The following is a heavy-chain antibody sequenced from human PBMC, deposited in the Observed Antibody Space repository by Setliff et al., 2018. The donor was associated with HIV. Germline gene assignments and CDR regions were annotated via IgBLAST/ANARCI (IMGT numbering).Heavy chain of an antibody. CDR2: ISPTGNT. J-gene: IGHJ4*02. CDR3: AKSSPSIGYISDH. D-gene: IGHD5-12*01. V-gene: IGHV4-59*03. CDR1: GASISSYY. Sequence: SETLSLTCIVSGASISSYYWSWIRQPPGKGLEWIGYISPTGNTNYNPSLKSRVTISTDTSKNQFSLNVRSVTAADTAVYFCAKSSPSIGYISDHWGQGTLVTVSS.